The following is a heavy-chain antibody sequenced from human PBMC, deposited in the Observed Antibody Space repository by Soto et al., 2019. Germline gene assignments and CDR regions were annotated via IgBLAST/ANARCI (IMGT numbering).Heavy chain of an antibody. V-gene: IGHV3-23*01. CDR1: GFTFSSYA. D-gene: IGHD5-12*01. J-gene: IGHJ6*02. CDR3: SKDSGDDRRYYYYNGIDV. CDR2: ISGSGGST. Sequence: GGSLRLSCAASGFTFSSYAMSWVRQAPGKGLEWVSAISGSGGSTYYADSVKGRFTISRDNSKNTLYLQMNSLRAEDTAVYYCSKDSGDDRRYYYYNGIDVWGQGTTVTVSS.